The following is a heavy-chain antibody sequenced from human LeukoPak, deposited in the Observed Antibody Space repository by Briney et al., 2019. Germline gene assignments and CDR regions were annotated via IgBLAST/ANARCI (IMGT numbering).Heavy chain of an antibody. CDR3: AREQPQYYDSSGTALMAEIKYYFYY. V-gene: IGHV3-7*01. D-gene: IGHD3-22*01. J-gene: IGHJ4*02. Sequence: GGPLRLLCAASGFTFSSYWMRWVRQAPRRGVEWVANIKQYESEKFYVDSVKGRFTISRDNAKTSLYLQMNSLRAEDTGVYYCAREQPQYYDSSGTALMAEIKYYFYYWGQGTLVTVSS. CDR2: IKQYESEK. CDR1: GFTFSSYW.